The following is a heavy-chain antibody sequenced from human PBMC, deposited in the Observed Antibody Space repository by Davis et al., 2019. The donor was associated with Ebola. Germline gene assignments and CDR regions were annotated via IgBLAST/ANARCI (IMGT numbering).Heavy chain of an antibody. V-gene: IGHV5-51*01. CDR3: AIPSAWYYYGMDV. J-gene: IGHJ6*02. D-gene: IGHD6-25*01. CDR2: IYPGDSDT. CDR1: GYSFTSYW. Sequence: GESLKISCKGSGYSFTSYWIGWVRQMPGKGLEWMGIIYPGDSDTRYSPSFQGQVTISADKSISTAYLQWSSLKASDTAMYYCAIPSAWYYYGMDVWGQGTTVTVSS.